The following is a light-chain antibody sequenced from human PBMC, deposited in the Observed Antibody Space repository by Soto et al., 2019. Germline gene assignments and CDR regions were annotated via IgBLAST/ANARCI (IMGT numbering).Light chain of an antibody. J-gene: IGLJ3*02. Sequence: QSVLTQPPSVSSSPGQKVTISCSGTSSNIGDDYGSWYQQFPGKAPRLLIYDDDKRPSGIPDRFSGSKSGTAATLEITGLQTGDEADYYCWTWDSSLSGGVFGGGTKLTVL. V-gene: IGLV1-51*01. CDR2: DDD. CDR3: WTWDSSLSGGV. CDR1: SSNIGDDY.